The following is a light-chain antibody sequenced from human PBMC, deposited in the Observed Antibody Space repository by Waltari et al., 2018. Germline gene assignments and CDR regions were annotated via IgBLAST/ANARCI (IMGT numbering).Light chain of an antibody. CDR3: QQSFTIPVA. Sequence: DIQVTQSPSSLSASVGDRVSITCRASQNIGNNLTWYQQQPGRAPKLLIYDVSSLNSGVPSRFRGSSSGTEFTLTISSLQPEDFATYYCQQSFTIPVAFGGGTKVDI. J-gene: IGKJ4*01. CDR1: QNIGNN. V-gene: IGKV1-39*01. CDR2: DVS.